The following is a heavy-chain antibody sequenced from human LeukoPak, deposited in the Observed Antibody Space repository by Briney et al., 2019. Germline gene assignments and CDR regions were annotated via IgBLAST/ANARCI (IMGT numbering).Heavy chain of an antibody. Sequence: SETLSLTCSASGGSINTRSYFRGWIRQSPGKGLEWIASMYYSGTTYYNPSLKSRVTISVDTYKSQLSLKLSSVTAADTAVYYCARQRGSGWYHPHLFWGQGILVTVSS. J-gene: IGHJ4*02. CDR2: MYYSGTT. D-gene: IGHD6-19*01. CDR3: ARQRGSGWYHPHLF. CDR1: GGSINTRSYF. V-gene: IGHV4-39*01.